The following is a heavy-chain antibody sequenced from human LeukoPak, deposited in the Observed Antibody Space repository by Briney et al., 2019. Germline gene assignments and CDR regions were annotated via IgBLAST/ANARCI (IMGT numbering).Heavy chain of an antibody. Sequence: SVKVSCKASGGTFSSYTISWVRQAPGKGLEWMGRIIPILGIANYAQKFQDRVAITADKSTSTDYMELSSLRSEDTDVYYCARERDLYDSSGYYTSPPDYWGQGTLVTVSS. J-gene: IGHJ4*02. CDR1: GGTFSSYT. CDR3: ARERDLYDSSGYYTSPPDY. V-gene: IGHV1-69*04. D-gene: IGHD3-22*01. CDR2: IIPILGIA.